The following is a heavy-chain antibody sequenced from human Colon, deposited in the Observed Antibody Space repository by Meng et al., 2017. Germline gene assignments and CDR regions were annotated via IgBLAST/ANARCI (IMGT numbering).Heavy chain of an antibody. CDR2: IDHFGIS. CDR3: ATGLRHGDWFDP. D-gene: IGHD4-17*01. J-gene: IGHJ5*02. Sequence: QVQIQQGGAGLLKPSEILSLACAVSGGSFSGFYWSWIRQPPGKGLEWIGEIDHFGISNYNSSLKGRLTMSVDTSKKQISLTLTSVTAADTAVYYCATGLRHGDWFDPWGPGTLVTVSS. CDR1: GGSFSGFY. V-gene: IGHV4-34*02.